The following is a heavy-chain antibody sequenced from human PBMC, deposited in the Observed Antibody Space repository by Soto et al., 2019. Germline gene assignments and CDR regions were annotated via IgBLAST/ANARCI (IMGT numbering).Heavy chain of an antibody. D-gene: IGHD2-2*02. Sequence: QVQLVESGGGVVQPGRSLRLSCAASGFTFSSYGMHWVRQAPGKGLEWVAVIWYDGSNKYYADSEKGRFTISRDNSKNTLYLQMNSLRAEDTAVYYCARAEYQLLYPYYYYYGMDVWGQGTTVTVSS. CDR1: GFTFSSYG. V-gene: IGHV3-33*01. J-gene: IGHJ6*02. CDR3: ARAEYQLLYPYYYYYGMDV. CDR2: IWYDGSNK.